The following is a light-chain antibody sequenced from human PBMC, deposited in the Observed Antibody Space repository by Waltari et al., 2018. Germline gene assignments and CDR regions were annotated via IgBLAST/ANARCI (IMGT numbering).Light chain of an antibody. Sequence: SPGLTQPPSVSVSPGQTAIITCSGSELTDKYIYWFQQKSGQAPVLVIRRNTGRPSGIPERFSASDSGTTGTLVISGVEAEDEADYYCQSADDSGNHVLFGGGTRLTVL. V-gene: IGLV3-25*03. J-gene: IGLJ2*01. CDR3: QSADDSGNHVL. CDR1: ELTDKY. CDR2: RNT.